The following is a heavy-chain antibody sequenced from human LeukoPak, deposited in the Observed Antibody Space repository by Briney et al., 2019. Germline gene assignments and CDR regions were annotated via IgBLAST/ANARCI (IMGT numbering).Heavy chain of an antibody. V-gene: IGHV3-30*18. CDR1: GFIFRTYG. CDR2: MSYDGSTK. CDR3: AKDSGELLYGDAFDI. J-gene: IGHJ3*02. Sequence: GRSLRLSCAASGFIFRTYGMHWVRQAPGKGLEWVAVMSYDGSTKYYGDPVKGRFTISRDNSKNMLYPQMNSLRAEDTAVYYCAKDSGELLYGDAFDIWGQGTMVRVSS. D-gene: IGHD3-10*01.